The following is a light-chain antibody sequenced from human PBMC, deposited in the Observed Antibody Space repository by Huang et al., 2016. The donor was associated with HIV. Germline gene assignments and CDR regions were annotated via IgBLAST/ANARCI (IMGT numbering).Light chain of an antibody. CDR2: AAS. CDR1: HRVANDF. V-gene: IGKV3-20*01. Sequence: IVLTQSPGTLSLSPGERATLSCRASHRVANDFLAWYRQRPGQVPRLLIYAASTRATGIAGRFSGSGSGTDFILTINRLEPEDFAVYYCQQYGSSPGTFGQGTKVEIK. J-gene: IGKJ1*01. CDR3: QQYGSSPGT.